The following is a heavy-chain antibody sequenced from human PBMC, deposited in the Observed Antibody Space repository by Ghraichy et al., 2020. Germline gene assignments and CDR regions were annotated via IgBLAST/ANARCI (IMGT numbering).Heavy chain of an antibody. Sequence: GSLSLTCTVSGGSISSSYWSWIRQPAGKGLEWIGRVYIDGNTNYNPSLKSRVSMSVDTFKNQFSLKMTSVTAADTAVYYCARDCSGGTCYLGTVDFWGRGTLVTVSS. J-gene: IGHJ4*02. CDR2: VYIDGNT. V-gene: IGHV4-4*07. CDR1: GGSISSSY. CDR3: ARDCSGGTCYLGTVDF. D-gene: IGHD2-15*01.